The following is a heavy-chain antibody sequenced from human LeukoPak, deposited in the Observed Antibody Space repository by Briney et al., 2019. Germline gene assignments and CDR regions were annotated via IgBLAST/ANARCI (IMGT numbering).Heavy chain of an antibody. CDR1: GGSISSYY. V-gene: IGHV4-59*01. CDR3: ARPIVVVPAAIKRGWFDP. D-gene: IGHD2-2*02. CDR2: IYYSGST. J-gene: IGHJ5*02. Sequence: KTSETLSLTCAVSGGSISSYYWSWIRQPPGKGLEWIGYIYYSGSTNYNPSLKSRVTISVDTSKNQFSLKLSSVTAADTAVYYCARPIVVVPAAIKRGWFDPWGQGTLVTVSS.